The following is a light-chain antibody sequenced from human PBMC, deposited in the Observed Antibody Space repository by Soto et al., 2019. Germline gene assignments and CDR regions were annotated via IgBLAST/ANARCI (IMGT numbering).Light chain of an antibody. V-gene: IGLV2-14*01. J-gene: IGLJ1*01. CDR2: EVS. CDR3: STYTSNKTLV. Sequence: QSALTQPASVSGSPGQSITISCTGTSSDVGGYNYVSWYQQDPGKAPKLMIYEVSNRPSGVSNRFSGSKSGNTASLTISGLQAEDEADFYCSTYTSNKTLVFGTGTNLTVL. CDR1: SSDVGGYNY.